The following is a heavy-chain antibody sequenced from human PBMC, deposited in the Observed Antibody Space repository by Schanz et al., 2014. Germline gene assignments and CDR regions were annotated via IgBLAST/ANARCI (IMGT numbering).Heavy chain of an antibody. D-gene: IGHD3-22*01. V-gene: IGHV3-66*01. CDR3: ARVHHYDPSGWGYFDY. J-gene: IGHJ4*02. CDR2: IYSGIGA. CDR1: GFTVSSNH. Sequence: EGQLAESGGGLVQPGGSLRLSCAVSGFTVSSNHMSWVRQAPGKGLEWVSVIYSGIGAYYADSVKDRFTVSRDNSKNTVYLQMNRLRAEDTAVYYCARVHHYDPSGWGYFDYGGQGALGTVAA.